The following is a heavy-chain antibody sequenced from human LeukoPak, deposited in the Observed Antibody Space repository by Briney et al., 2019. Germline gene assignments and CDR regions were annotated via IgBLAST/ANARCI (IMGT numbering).Heavy chain of an antibody. CDR1: GFTFSSYA. V-gene: IGHV3-23*01. Sequence: GGSLRLSCAASGFTFSSYAMSWVRQSPGKELEWVSAISGSGGNTYSADSVKGRCTISRDNSKKTLFLHMNSLRAEDTAVYYCARGMSATSGYLELEYWGQGTLVTVST. D-gene: IGHD3-22*01. J-gene: IGHJ4*02. CDR2: ISGSGGNT. CDR3: ARGMSATSGYLELEY.